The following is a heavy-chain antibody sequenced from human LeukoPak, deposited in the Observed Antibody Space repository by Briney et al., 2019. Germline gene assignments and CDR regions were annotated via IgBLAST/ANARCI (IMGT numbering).Heavy chain of an antibody. CDR1: GFNFHEYA. CDR3: AKDRSGDLDT. J-gene: IGHJ5*01. D-gene: IGHD4-17*01. CDR2: VLSNSDHV. V-gene: IGHV3-9*01. Sequence: GGSLRLSCTASGFNFHEYAFHWVRQVPGKGLEWVSGVLSNSDHVGYADSVKGRFTIPRDNAKNSLYLQMNSLRSDDTALYYCAKDRSGDLDTWGQGTLVTVSS.